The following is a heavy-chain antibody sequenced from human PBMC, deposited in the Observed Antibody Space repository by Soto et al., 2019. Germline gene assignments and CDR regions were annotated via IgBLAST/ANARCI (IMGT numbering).Heavy chain of an antibody. CDR2: IRGSGGST. V-gene: IGHV3-23*01. Sequence: GGSLRLSCAASGFTFSSYGKHWVRQAPGKGLEWVSVIRGSGGSTYYADSVKGRFTISRDNSKNTLYLQMNSLRAEDTAVYYCAKDLVAARLYNWFDPWGQGTLVTVSS. J-gene: IGHJ5*02. CDR3: AKDLVAARLYNWFDP. D-gene: IGHD6-6*01. CDR1: GFTFSSYG.